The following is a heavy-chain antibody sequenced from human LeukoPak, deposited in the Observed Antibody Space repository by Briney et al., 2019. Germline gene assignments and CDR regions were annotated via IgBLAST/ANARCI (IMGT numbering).Heavy chain of an antibody. CDR3: ARTSSSYSSYYFDY. CDR1: AGSISSGGHY. Sequence: SQTLSLTCTVSAGSISSGGHYWSWIRQHPGKGLEWIGYIYYSGSTYYNPSLKSRVTISVDTSKNQFSLKLSSVTAADTAVYYCARTSSSYSSYYFDYWGQGTLVTVSS. D-gene: IGHD6-13*01. V-gene: IGHV4-31*03. CDR2: IYYSGST. J-gene: IGHJ4*02.